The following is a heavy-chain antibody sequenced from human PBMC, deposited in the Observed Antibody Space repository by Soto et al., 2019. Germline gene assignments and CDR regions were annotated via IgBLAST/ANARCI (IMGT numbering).Heavy chain of an antibody. Sequence: QVQLVESGGGVVKPGGSLRLTCAGSGFTFSDSYMSWIRQVPGKGLEWLAYISSSSSTTYYADSVKGRFTISRDNAKKSLFLQMNSLRAEDTAVYYCATEPPGGLGTYFYVYGMEVWGQGTTVIVSS. CDR1: GFTFSDSY. CDR2: ISSSSSTT. CDR3: ATEPPGGLGTYFYVYGMEV. V-gene: IGHV3-11*01. J-gene: IGHJ6*02. D-gene: IGHD7-27*01.